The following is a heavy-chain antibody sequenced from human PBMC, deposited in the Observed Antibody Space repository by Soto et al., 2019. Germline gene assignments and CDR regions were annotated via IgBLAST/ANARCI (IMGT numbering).Heavy chain of an antibody. CDR1: RFTFSNYA. CDR3: ARDHLGDYVWGSYRRDPDY. Sequence: PGGSLRLSCAASRFTFSNYAMHWVRQAPGKGLEWVAVISYDGSKKYYADSVKGRFTISRDNSKNTMYLQMNSLRAEDTAVYYCARDHLGDYVWGSYRRDPDYWGQGTLVTVSS. D-gene: IGHD3-16*02. V-gene: IGHV3-30*03. J-gene: IGHJ4*02. CDR2: ISYDGSKK.